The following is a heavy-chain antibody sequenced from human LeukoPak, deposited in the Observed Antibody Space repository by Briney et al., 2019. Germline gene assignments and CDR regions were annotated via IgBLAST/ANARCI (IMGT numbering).Heavy chain of an antibody. J-gene: IGHJ5*02. Sequence: PSETLSLTCTVSGGSISTYYWSWIRQPPGKGLEWIGYIYYTGSTDYNPSLKSRVTISVDTSNNQFSLKLSSVTAADTAVYYCARLLCSSTSCYSNWFDPWGQGTLVTVSS. V-gene: IGHV4-59*01. D-gene: IGHD2-2*01. CDR2: IYYTGST. CDR3: ARLLCSSTSCYSNWFDP. CDR1: GGSISTYY.